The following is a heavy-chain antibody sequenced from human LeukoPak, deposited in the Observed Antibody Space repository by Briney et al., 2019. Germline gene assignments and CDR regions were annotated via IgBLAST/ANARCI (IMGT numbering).Heavy chain of an antibody. CDR2: IYPGDSDT. CDR1: GYSFTSYW. CDR3: ARRGLGYCSSTSCPTYYFDY. D-gene: IGHD2-2*01. J-gene: IGHJ4*02. Sequence: RGESLKISCKGSGYSFTSYWIGWVRQMPGKGLEWMGIIYPGDSDTRYSPSFQGQVTISADKSISPAYLQWSSLKASDTAMYYCARRGLGYCSSTSCPTYYFDYWGQGTLVTVSS. V-gene: IGHV5-51*01.